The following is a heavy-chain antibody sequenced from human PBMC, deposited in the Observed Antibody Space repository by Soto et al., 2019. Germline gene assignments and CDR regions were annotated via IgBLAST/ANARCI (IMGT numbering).Heavy chain of an antibody. V-gene: IGHV3-15*01. Sequence: GGSLRLSCAASGFTFSNAWMSWVRQAPGKGREWVGRIKSKTDGGTTDYAAPVKGRFTISRDDSKNTLYLQMNSLKTEDTAVYYCTTDPPPATYYDFWSGDYWRQGTLVTVSS. D-gene: IGHD3-3*01. J-gene: IGHJ4*02. CDR2: IKSKTDGGTT. CDR1: GFTFSNAW. CDR3: TTDPPPATYYDFWSGDY.